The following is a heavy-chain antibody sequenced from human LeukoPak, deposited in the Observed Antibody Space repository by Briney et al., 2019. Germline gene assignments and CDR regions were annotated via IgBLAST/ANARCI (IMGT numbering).Heavy chain of an antibody. D-gene: IGHD3-9*01. Sequence: SETLSLTCTVSGDSSSSANYYWSWIRQPPGKGLEWIGYIYYGGSTYYSPSLKSRVTISVDTSKNQFSLKLSSVTAADTAVYYCARDVLGYGHYYMDVWGKGTTVTVSS. CDR1: GDSSSSANYY. J-gene: IGHJ6*03. V-gene: IGHV4-30-4*01. CDR2: IYYGGST. CDR3: ARDVLGYGHYYMDV.